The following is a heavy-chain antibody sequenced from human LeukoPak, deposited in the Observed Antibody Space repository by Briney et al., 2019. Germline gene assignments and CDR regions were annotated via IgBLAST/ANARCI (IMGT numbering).Heavy chain of an antibody. CDR3: ARLTVTTAIDY. CDR2: IYYTGST. V-gene: IGHV4-59*01. D-gene: IGHD4-17*01. J-gene: IGHJ4*02. CDR1: GGSITSYY. Sequence: SETLSLTCTVPGGSITSYYWSWIRQPPGKGLEWIAYIYYTGSTNYKPSLEGRVTISVDTSKNQFSLRLSSVTAADTAVYYCARLTVTTAIDYWGQGTLVTVSS.